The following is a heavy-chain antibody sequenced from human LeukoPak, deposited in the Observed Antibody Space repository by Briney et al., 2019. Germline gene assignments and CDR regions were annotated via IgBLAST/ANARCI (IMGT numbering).Heavy chain of an antibody. CDR3: AGYYYDSSGYCN. V-gene: IGHV4-59*08. D-gene: IGHD3-22*01. CDR1: GGSISSYY. CDR2: IYYSGST. Sequence: SETLSLTCTVSGGSISSYYWSWIRQPPGKGLEWIGYIYYSGSTNYNPSLKSRVTISVDTSKNQFSLKLSSVTAADTVVYYCAGYYYDSSGYCNWGQGTLVTVSS. J-gene: IGHJ4*02.